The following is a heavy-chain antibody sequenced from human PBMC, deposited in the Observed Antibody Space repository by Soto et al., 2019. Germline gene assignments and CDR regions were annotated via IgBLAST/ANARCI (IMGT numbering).Heavy chain of an antibody. Sequence: ASVKVSCKASGYTFTSYYMHWVRQAPGQGLEWMGIINPSGGSTSYAQKFQGRVTMTRDTSTSTVYMELSSLRSEDTAVYYCARRAMVPTEYYYYYYMDVWGKGTTVTVSS. D-gene: IGHD5-18*01. V-gene: IGHV1-46*03. CDR1: GYTFTSYY. CDR2: INPSGGST. CDR3: ARRAMVPTEYYYYYYMDV. J-gene: IGHJ6*03.